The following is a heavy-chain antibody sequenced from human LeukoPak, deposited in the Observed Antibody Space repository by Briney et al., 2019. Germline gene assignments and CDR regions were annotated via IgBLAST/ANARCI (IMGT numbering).Heavy chain of an antibody. CDR3: ARAKAYFFDY. J-gene: IGHJ4*02. V-gene: IGHV3-30*14. Sequence: GGSLRLSCAASGFTFSSYAMHWVRQAPGKGLEWVAVISYDGSNKYYADSVKGRFTISRDNSKNTLYLQMGSLRAEDMAVYYCARAKAYFFDYWGQGTLVTVSS. CDR2: ISYDGSNK. CDR1: GFTFSSYA.